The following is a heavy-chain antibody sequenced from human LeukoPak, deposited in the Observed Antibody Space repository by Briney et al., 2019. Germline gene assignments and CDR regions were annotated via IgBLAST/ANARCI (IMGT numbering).Heavy chain of an antibody. CDR3: AKDLDSSGYGAFDI. CDR2: ISGDGGST. J-gene: IGHJ3*02. CDR1: GFTFDDYA. V-gene: IGHV3-43*02. D-gene: IGHD3-22*01. Sequence: PGGSLRLSCAASGFTFDDYAMHWVRQAPGKGLEWASLISGDGGSTYYADSVKGRFTISRDNSKNSLYLQMNSLRTEDTALYYCAKDLDSSGYGAFDIWGQGTMVTVSS.